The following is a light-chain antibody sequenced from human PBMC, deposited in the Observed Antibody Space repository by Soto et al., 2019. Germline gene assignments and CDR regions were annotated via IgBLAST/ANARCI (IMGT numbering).Light chain of an antibody. J-gene: IGKJ5*01. CDR2: GTS. V-gene: IGKV3-20*01. CDR3: QQPDP. CDR1: QSVSSTC. Sequence: EIVLTQSTDTLSLSPGERATLSCRASQSVSSTCLAWYQQKPGQAPRLLIYGTSSRATGIPDRFSGSGSGTDFTLTISRLEPEDFAVYYCQQPDPFGQGTRPAIK.